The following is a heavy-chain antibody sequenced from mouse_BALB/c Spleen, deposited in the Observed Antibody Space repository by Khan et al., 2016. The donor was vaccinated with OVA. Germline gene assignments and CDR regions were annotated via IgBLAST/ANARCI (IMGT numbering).Heavy chain of an antibody. Sequence: EVELVESGGDLVKPGGSLKLSCAASGFTFSSYSMSWVRQTPDKRLEWVASISRGGDYTYYPDSVKGRFTISRDNAKNTLYLQMSDLKSEDTAMYYCADNFTGSFAYWGQGTLVTVSA. D-gene: IGHD1-3*01. J-gene: IGHJ3*01. CDR3: ADNFTGSFAY. CDR1: GFTFSSYS. CDR2: ISRGGDYT. V-gene: IGHV5-6*01.